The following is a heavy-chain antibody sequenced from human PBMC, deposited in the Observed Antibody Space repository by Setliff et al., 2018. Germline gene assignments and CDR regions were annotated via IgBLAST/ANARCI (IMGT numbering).Heavy chain of an antibody. CDR1: GGTFRTDG. Sequence: GASVKVSCKASGGTFRTDGFNWVRQAPGQGLEWMGRIIPVFGTAKYAQKFQGRVTITADESTSTAYMEVRSLRSEDTAVFYCARVTSGRLDFDYWGQGTPVTVSS. D-gene: IGHD6-19*01. CDR3: ARVTSGRLDFDY. CDR2: IIPVFGTA. J-gene: IGHJ4*02. V-gene: IGHV1-69*13.